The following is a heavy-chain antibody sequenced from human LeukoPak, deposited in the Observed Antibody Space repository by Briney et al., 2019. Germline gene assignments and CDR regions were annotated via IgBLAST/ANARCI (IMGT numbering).Heavy chain of an antibody. J-gene: IGHJ6*03. Sequence: SETLSLTCTVSGGSISSYYWSWIRQPAGKGLEWIGRIYTSGSTNYNPSLKSRVTISVDTSKNQFSLKLSSVTAADTAVYYCAAEGGNSYYYYYMDVWGKGTTVTISS. V-gene: IGHV4-4*07. CDR3: AAEGGNSYYYYYMDV. D-gene: IGHD4-23*01. CDR1: GGSISSYY. CDR2: IYTSGST.